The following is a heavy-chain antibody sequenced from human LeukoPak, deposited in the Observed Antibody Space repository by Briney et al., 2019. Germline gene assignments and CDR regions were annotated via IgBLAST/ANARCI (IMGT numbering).Heavy chain of an antibody. V-gene: IGHV3-11*03. CDR3: ARSHIVVIPAAISGAFDI. J-gene: IGHJ3*02. CDR2: ISDSSTYT. CDR1: GFTFSDYS. Sequence: GGSLRLSCAASGFTFSDYSMTWIRQAPGKGLEWVSYISDSSTYTNYADSVKCRFTISRDNAKNSLFLQMNSLRAEDTAIYYCARSHIVVIPAAISGAFDIWGQGTMVTVSS. D-gene: IGHD2-2*01.